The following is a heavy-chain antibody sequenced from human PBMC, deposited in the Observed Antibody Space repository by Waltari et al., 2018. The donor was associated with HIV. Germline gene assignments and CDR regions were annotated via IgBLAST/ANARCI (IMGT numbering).Heavy chain of an antibody. D-gene: IGHD4-4*01. V-gene: IGHV4-39*01. CDR1: GGSMTSSSYY. Sequence: QLQLQESGPGLVKSSETLSLTCTVSGGSMTSSSYYWGWIRQPPEKGLEWIGSMSYSGSTYHNPSLRSRLTISVDTSKNQFSLKLTSVTAADTAVYYCARSFSGYSNYFDPWGQGTLVTVSS. CDR3: ARSFSGYSNYFDP. CDR2: MSYSGST. J-gene: IGHJ5*02.